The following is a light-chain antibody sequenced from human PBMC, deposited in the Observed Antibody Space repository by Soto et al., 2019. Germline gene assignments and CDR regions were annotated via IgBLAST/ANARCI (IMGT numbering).Light chain of an antibody. Sequence: EIVLTQSPGTLSLPPGERATLSCRASQSVSNNFLAWYRQKPGQAPRLLIYGASTRAAGIPDRFGGSGSGTDFTLTISRLEPEDVAVYYCRQYGNSPRTFGQGTKVDNK. J-gene: IGKJ1*01. CDR3: RQYGNSPRT. V-gene: IGKV3-20*01. CDR1: QSVSNNF. CDR2: GAS.